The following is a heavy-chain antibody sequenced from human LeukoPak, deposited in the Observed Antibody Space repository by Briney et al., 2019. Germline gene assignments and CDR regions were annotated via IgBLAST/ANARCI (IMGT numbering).Heavy chain of an antibody. J-gene: IGHJ3*02. CDR1: GFTFSTYW. V-gene: IGHV3-7*01. Sequence: GGSLRLSCAASGFTFSTYWMSWVRQAPGKGLEWVANIKQDGSVKYYVDSVKGRFTISRDNAKKSLYLQMNSLRAEDTAVYYCARIIYCGDDRLNAFDIWGQGTMVTVSS. D-gene: IGHD2-21*02. CDR2: IKQDGSVK. CDR3: ARIIYCGDDRLNAFDI.